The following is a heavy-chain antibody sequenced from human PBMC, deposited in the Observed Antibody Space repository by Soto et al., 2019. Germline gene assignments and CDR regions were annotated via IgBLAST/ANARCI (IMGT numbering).Heavy chain of an antibody. CDR3: ARGHRGYSYGLGYGY. CDR2: ISNDGRNK. Sequence: VQLVESGGGVVQPGRSLRLSCAASGITFSSYGMHWVRQAPGKGLEWVAVISNDGRNKYYADSVKGRFTISRDNSKNTLYLQMNSPRVEDTAAFYCARGHRGYSYGLGYGYWGQGTLVTVSS. J-gene: IGHJ4*02. D-gene: IGHD5-18*01. V-gene: IGHV3-30*03. CDR1: GITFSSYG.